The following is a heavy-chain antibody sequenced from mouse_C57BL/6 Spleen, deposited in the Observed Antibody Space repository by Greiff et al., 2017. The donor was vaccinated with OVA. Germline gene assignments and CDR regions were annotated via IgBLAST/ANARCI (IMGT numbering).Heavy chain of an antibody. V-gene: IGHV10-1*01. Sequence: EVQLVESGGGLVQPKGSLKLSCAASGFSFNTYAMNWVRQAPGKGLEWVARIRSKSNNYATYYADSVKDRFTISRDDSESMLYLQMNNLKTEDTAMYYCVRPKLCYWYFDVWGTGTTVTVSS. CDR2: IRSKSNNYAT. CDR3: VRPKLCYWYFDV. CDR1: GFSFNTYA. D-gene: IGHD4-1*01. J-gene: IGHJ1*03.